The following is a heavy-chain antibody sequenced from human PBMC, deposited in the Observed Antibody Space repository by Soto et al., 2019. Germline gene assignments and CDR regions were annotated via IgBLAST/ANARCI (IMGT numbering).Heavy chain of an antibody. V-gene: IGHV4-4*02. CDR1: GVSISDSNW. D-gene: IGHD3-22*01. CDR3: ARDATYYRSGYYYVSWFDL. Sequence: QVELQESGPGLVKPSGTLSLTCVVSGVSISDSNWWSGVRQPPGKGPERIGEISHSGSTNYNPSLTCRVNLSVDKSKNQFSLTLNSVTAAVTAVYVCARDATYYRSGYYYVSWFDLWGQGTPVTVSS. J-gene: IGHJ5*02. CDR2: ISHSGST.